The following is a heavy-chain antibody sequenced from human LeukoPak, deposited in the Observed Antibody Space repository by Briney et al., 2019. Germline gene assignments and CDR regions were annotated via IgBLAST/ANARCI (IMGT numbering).Heavy chain of an antibody. CDR1: GGSISSYY. CDR3: ARLPLWNGYYFLDY. V-gene: IGHV4-59*08. Sequence: SETLSLTCTVSGGSISSYYWSWIRQPPGKGLEWIGYIYYSGSTNYNPSLKSRVTISVDTSKNQFSLKLSYVTAADTAVYYCARLPLWNGYYFLDYRGQGTLVTVSS. D-gene: IGHD3-3*01. CDR2: IYYSGST. J-gene: IGHJ4*02.